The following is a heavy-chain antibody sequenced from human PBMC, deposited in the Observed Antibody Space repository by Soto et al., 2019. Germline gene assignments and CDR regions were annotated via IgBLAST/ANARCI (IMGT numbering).Heavy chain of an antibody. CDR1: GGCISSGGYY. V-gene: IGHV4-31*03. J-gene: IGHJ5*02. D-gene: IGHD4-17*01. CDR3: ARSSQSTVTTFDH. Sequence: QVQLQESGPGLVKPSQTQSLTCTVAGGCISSGGYYWSWIRQHPGKGLEWIGYIYYSGSTYYNPSLKSRVTISVDTSKNQFSLKLSSVTAADTAVYYCARSSQSTVTTFDHWGQGTLVTVSS. CDR2: IYYSGST.